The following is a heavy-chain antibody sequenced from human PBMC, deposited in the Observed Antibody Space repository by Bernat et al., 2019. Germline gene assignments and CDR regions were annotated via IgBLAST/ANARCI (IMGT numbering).Heavy chain of an antibody. Sequence: QVQLVESGGGVVQPGRSLRLSCAASGFTFSSYAMHWVRQAPGKGLEWVAVIWYDGSNKYYADSVKGRFTISRDNSKNTLYLQMNSLRAEDTAVYYCASLFSPVGAFDIWGQGTMVTVSS. V-gene: IGHV3-33*08. CDR2: IWYDGSNK. J-gene: IGHJ3*02. CDR3: ASLFSPVGAFDI. D-gene: IGHD1-26*01. CDR1: GFTFSSYA.